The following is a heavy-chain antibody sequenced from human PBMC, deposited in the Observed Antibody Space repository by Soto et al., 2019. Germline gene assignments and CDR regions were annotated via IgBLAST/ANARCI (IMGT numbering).Heavy chain of an antibody. CDR3: AIDQDYYDSSGPNAFDI. D-gene: IGHD3-22*01. V-gene: IGHV4-59*01. CDR2: IYYSGST. CDR1: YGSISSYY. J-gene: IGHJ3*02. Sequence: PSQPRSDTWTVSYGSISSYYWSWILKHPFKGLEWIGYIYYSGSTNYNPSLKSRVTISVDTSKNQFSLKLSSVTAADTAVYYCAIDQDYYDSSGPNAFDIWGQGTMVTVSS.